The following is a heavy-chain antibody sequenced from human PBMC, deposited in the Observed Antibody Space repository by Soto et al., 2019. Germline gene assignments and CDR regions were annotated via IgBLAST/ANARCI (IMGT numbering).Heavy chain of an antibody. CDR2: IYPGDSDT. J-gene: IGHJ5*02. CDR1: GYSFTSYW. CDR3: ARHTTYSGWYAWFDP. Sequence: TGESLKISCKGSGYSFTSYWIGWVRQMPGKGLEWMGIIYPGDSDTRYSPSFQGQVTISADKSISTAYLQWSSLKASDTAMYYCARHTTYSGWYAWFDPWGQGTPVTVSS. D-gene: IGHD6-19*01. V-gene: IGHV5-51*01.